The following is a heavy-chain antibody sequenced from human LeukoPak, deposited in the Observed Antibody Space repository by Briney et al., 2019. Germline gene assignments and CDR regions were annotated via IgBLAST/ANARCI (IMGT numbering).Heavy chain of an antibody. J-gene: IGHJ4*02. CDR3: ARGWRYYGSGSYWCDY. D-gene: IGHD3-10*01. CDR1: GYTFTSYD. CDR2: MNPNSGNT. V-gene: IGHV1-8*01. Sequence: APVKVSCKASGYTFTSYDINWVRQATGQGLEWMGWMNPNSGNTGYAQKFQGRVTMTRNTSISTAYMELSSLRSEDTAVCYCARGWRYYGSGSYWCDYWGQGTLVTVSS.